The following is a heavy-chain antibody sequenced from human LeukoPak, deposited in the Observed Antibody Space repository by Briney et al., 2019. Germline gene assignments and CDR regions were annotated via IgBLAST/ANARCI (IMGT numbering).Heavy chain of an antibody. D-gene: IGHD3-10*01. V-gene: IGHV4-31*03. Sequence: SETLSLTCTVSGGSISSGGYYWSWIRQHPGKGLEWIGYIYYSGSTYYNPSLKSRVTISVDSSKNQFSLKLSSVTAADTAVYYCARDYYGSGSYDMGYWGQGTLVTVSS. J-gene: IGHJ4*02. CDR3: ARDYYGSGSYDMGY. CDR2: IYYSGST. CDR1: GGSISSGGYY.